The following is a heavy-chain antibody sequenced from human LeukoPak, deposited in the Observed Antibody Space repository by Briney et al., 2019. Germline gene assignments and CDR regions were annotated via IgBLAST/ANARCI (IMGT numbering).Heavy chain of an antibody. CDR1: GASISPYY. J-gene: IGHJ4*02. V-gene: IGHV4-59*13. CDR3: ARGDGFEFYFDY. CDR2: IYYSGST. D-gene: IGHD5-24*01. Sequence: SETLSLTCTVSGASISPYYWSWIRQPPGKGLEWIGYIYYSGSTNYNPSLKSRVTISVDTSKNQFSLKLSSVTAADTAVYYCARGDGFEFYFDYWGQGTLVTVSS.